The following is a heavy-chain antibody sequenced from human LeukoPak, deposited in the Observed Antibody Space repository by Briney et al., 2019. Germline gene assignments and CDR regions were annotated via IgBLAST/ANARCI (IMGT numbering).Heavy chain of an antibody. CDR2: IFHSGKT. D-gene: IGHD2-2*01. Sequence: SETLSLTCAVSGYSISSGYYWGWIRQSPEKGLEWIGSIFHSGKTYYNLSLKSRVTISVDTSKNQFSLKLSSVTAADTAVYYCASSGPAKDIVVVPAASEFDYWGQGTLVTVSS. V-gene: IGHV4-38-2*01. CDR1: GYSISSGYY. CDR3: ASSGPAKDIVVVPAASEFDY. J-gene: IGHJ4*02.